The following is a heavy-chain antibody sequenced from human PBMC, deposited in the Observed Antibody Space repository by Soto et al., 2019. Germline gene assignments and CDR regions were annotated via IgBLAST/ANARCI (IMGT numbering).Heavy chain of an antibody. D-gene: IGHD2-2*01. Sequence: PSETLSLTCSVSGVTITSGRSSWNWIRQSPGKGLEWIAYIYHSGSTYYNPSLKSRVTISVDRSENRFSLKMSSVTAADTAVYFCVRESVPSGPNDFDTWGPGTLVTVSS. CDR3: VRESVPSGPNDFDT. V-gene: IGHV4-30-2*06. J-gene: IGHJ5*02. CDR2: IYHSGST. CDR1: GVTITSGRSS.